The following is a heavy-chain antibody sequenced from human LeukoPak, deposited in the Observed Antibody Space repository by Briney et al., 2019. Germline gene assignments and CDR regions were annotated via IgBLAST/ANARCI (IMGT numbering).Heavy chain of an antibody. CDR3: ATTGGGYYALNFDY. V-gene: IGHV1-46*01. CDR2: INPSGGST. Sequence: ASVKVSCKASGYTFTSYGISWVRQAPGQGLEWMGIINPSGGSTSYAQKFQGRVTMTRDTSTSTVYMELSSLRSEDTAVYYCATTGGGYYALNFDYRGQGTLVTVSS. D-gene: IGHD3-3*01. CDR1: GYTFTSYG. J-gene: IGHJ4*02.